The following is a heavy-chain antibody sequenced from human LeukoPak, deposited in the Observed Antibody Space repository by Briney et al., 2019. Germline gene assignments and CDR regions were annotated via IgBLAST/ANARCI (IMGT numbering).Heavy chain of an antibody. J-gene: IGHJ4*02. CDR1: GFTFSSYA. CDR2: ISGSGGST. Sequence: PGGSLRLSCAASGFTFSSYAMSWVRQAPGKGLEWVSAISGSGGSTYYAVSVKGRFTISRDNSKNTLYLQMNSLRAEDTAVYYCAKDSDYYGSRGMADYRGQGTLVTVSS. CDR3: AKDSDYYGSRGMADY. D-gene: IGHD3-10*01. V-gene: IGHV3-23*01.